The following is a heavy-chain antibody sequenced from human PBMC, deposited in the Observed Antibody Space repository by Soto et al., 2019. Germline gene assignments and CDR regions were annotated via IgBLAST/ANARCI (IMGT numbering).Heavy chain of an antibody. CDR2: ISGSGGST. V-gene: IGHV3-23*01. CDR1: GFTFSSYA. J-gene: IGHJ4*02. D-gene: IGHD3-22*01. CDR3: RNYDSSGSNDY. Sequence: GGSLRLSCAASGFTFSSYAMSWVRQAPGKGLEWVSAISGSGGSTYYADSMKGRFTISRDNSKNTLYLQMNSLRAEDTAVYYCRNYDSSGSNDYWGQGTLVTVSS.